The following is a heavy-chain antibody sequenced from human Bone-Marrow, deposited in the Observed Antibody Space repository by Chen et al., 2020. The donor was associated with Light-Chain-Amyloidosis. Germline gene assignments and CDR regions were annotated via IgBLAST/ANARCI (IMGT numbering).Heavy chain of an antibody. Sequence: EVQLEQSGPEVKKPGESLKISCKASGYTFPSYWIGWVRQMPGKGLEWVGVIYPDDSDARYSPSFEGQVTISPDKTITATYLQWRSLKASDTAMYYCARRRDGYNFDYWGQGTLVTVSS. CDR3: ARRRDGYNFDY. V-gene: IGHV5-51*01. CDR1: GYTFPSYW. J-gene: IGHJ4*02. D-gene: IGHD5-12*01. CDR2: IYPDDSDA.